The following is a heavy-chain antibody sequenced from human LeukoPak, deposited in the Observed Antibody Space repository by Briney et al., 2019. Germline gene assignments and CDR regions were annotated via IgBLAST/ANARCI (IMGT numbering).Heavy chain of an antibody. D-gene: IGHD6-13*01. V-gene: IGHV1-46*01. Sequence: ASVKVSCKASGYTITDYYLHWVRQAPGQGLEWMGIINPSGGSTSYAQKFQGRVTMTRDTSTSTVYMELSSLRSEDTAVDYCASGIAAPEWGFDYWGQGTLVTVSS. CDR2: INPSGGST. J-gene: IGHJ4*02. CDR1: GYTITDYY. CDR3: ASGIAAPEWGFDY.